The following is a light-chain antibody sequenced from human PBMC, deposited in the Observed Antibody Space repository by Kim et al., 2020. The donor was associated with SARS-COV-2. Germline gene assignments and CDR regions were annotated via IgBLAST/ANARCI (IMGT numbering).Light chain of an antibody. CDR2: SNN. CDR1: SSNIGSNA. Sequence: GQSVTISCSGSSSNIGSNAVNWYRQLPGTAPKLLIYSNNQRPSGVPDRFSGSKSGTSASLAISGLQSEDEADYYCAAWDDSLNGRVFGGGTKLTVL. CDR3: AAWDDSLNGRV. J-gene: IGLJ3*02. V-gene: IGLV1-44*01.